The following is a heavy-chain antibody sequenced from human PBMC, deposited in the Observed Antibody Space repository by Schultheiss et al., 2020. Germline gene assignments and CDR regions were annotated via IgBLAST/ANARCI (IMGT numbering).Heavy chain of an antibody. D-gene: IGHD6-6*01. J-gene: IGHJ6*03. CDR3: ASSSSRLGYYYMDV. V-gene: IGHV1-8*01. CDR2: MNPNSGNT. Sequence: ASVKVSCKASGYTFTSYDINWVRQATGQGLEWMGWMNPNSGNTGYAQKFQGRVTMTRNTSISTAYMELSSLRSEDTAVYYCASSSSRLGYYYMDVWGKGTTVTVYS. CDR1: GYTFTSYD.